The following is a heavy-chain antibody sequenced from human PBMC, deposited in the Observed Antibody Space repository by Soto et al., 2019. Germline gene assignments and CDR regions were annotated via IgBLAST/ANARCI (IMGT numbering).Heavy chain of an antibody. J-gene: IGHJ3*01. CDR2: IDPGDSDT. CDR1: GYSFSSYW. V-gene: IGHV5-51*01. D-gene: IGHD2-21*01. CDR3: STQIVEMLGPGFDV. Sequence: GESLKISCTASGYSFSSYWITWVRQAPGKGLELVGIIDPGDSDTRYSPSFQGQVTISADKSLSTAYLQWKSLRASDTAMYYCSTQIVEMLGPGFDVWGQGTMVTVSS.